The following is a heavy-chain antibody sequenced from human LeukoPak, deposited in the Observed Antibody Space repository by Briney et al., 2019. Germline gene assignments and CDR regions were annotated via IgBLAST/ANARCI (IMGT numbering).Heavy chain of an antibody. J-gene: IGHJ5*02. V-gene: IGHV4-39*01. CDR2: IYYSGST. Sequence: SETLSLTCTVSGGSISSGSYYWGWIRQPPGKGLEWIASIYYSGSTYYNPSLKSRVTISVNTSTNQFSLKLSSVCAADTAVYYCATLLDPTGWFDPWGQGTLVTASS. CDR3: ATLLDPTGWFDP. D-gene: IGHD3/OR15-3a*01. CDR1: GGSISSGSYY.